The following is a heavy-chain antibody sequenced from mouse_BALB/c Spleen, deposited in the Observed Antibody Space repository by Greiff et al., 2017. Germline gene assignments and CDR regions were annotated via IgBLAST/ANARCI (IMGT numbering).Heavy chain of an antibody. J-gene: IGHJ1*01. Sequence: EVNVVESGGGLVQPGGSRKLSCAASGFTFSSFGMHWVRQAPEKGLEWVAYISSGSSTIYYADTVKGRFTISRDNPKNTLFLQMTSLRSEDTAMYYCARVSSTVVARNWYFDVWGAGTTVTVSS. CDR1: GFTFSSFG. D-gene: IGHD1-1*01. CDR3: ARVSSTVVARNWYFDV. V-gene: IGHV5-17*02. CDR2: ISSGSSTI.